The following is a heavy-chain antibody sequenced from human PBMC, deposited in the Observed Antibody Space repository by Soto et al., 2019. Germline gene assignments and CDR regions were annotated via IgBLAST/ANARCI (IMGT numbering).Heavy chain of an antibody. V-gene: IGHV1-2*02. D-gene: IGHD5-12*01. CDR1: GYTFTGYY. CDR2: IHPNSGGT. J-gene: IGHJ4*02. Sequence: ASVKVSCKASGYTFTGYYMHWLRQAPGQGLEWMGWIHPNSGGTNYAQRFQGRVTMTGDTSINTAYMELSRLRSDDTAVYYCVRGIVTTISGYWGQGTLVTVSS. CDR3: VRGIVTTISGY.